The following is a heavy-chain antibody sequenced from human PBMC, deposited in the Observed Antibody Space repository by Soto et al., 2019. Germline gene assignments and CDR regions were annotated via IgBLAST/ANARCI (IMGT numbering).Heavy chain of an antibody. V-gene: IGHV3-53*01. J-gene: IGHJ5*02. D-gene: IGHD3-22*01. CDR1: GFTVSSNY. Sequence: QPGGSLRLSCAASGFTVSSNYMSWVRQAPGKGLEWVSVIYSGGSTYYADSVKGRFTISRDNSKNTLYLQMNSLRAEDTAVYYCARGVHDSSGSGHNWFDPWGQGTLVTVSS. CDR2: IYSGGST. CDR3: ARGVHDSSGSGHNWFDP.